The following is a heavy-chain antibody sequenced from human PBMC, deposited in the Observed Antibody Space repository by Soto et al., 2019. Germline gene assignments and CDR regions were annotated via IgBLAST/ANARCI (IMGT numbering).Heavy chain of an antibody. J-gene: IGHJ4*02. V-gene: IGHV1-69*02. CDR3: ASSSGSGYRAFDY. CDR2: VNPILSMS. D-gene: IGHD3-10*01. CDR1: GDTFNFYS. Sequence: QVQLVQSGAEVKRPGSSVKVSCKASGDTFNFYSINWVRQAPGVGLEWVGRVNPILSMSNYAQRFQGRVTMTAHKSTSTAYMELRSLRSEDTAIYYCASSSGSGYRAFDYWGKGALVTVSS.